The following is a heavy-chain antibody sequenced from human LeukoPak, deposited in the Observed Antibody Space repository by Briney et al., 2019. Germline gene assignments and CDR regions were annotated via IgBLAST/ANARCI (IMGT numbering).Heavy chain of an antibody. V-gene: IGHV1-69*05. D-gene: IGHD5-18*01. J-gene: IGHJ6*03. CDR3: ARGPGIQLWTPLYYYYYMDV. CDR1: GGTFSSYA. CDR2: IIPIFGTA. Sequence: ALVKVSCKASGGTFSSYAISWVRQAPGQGLEWMGGIIPIFGTANYAQKFQGRVTITTDESTSTAYMELSSLRSEDTAVYYCARGPGIQLWTPLYYYYYMDVWGKGTTVTVSS.